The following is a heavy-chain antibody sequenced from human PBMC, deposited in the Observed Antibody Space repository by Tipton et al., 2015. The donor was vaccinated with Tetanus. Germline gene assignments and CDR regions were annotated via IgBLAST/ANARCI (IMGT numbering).Heavy chain of an antibody. D-gene: IGHD3-10*01. CDR2: VYYDGSA. CDR3: ASHYGSGSDDAFDI. CDR1: GDSISSSEYY. V-gene: IGHV4-39*07. Sequence: TLSLTCTVSGDSISSSEYYWGWIRQPPGEGLEWIASVYYDGSAYTNPSLKSRVTMSVDTSKNQFSLKLSSVTAADTAVYYCASHYGSGSDDAFDIWGQGTMVTVSS. J-gene: IGHJ3*02.